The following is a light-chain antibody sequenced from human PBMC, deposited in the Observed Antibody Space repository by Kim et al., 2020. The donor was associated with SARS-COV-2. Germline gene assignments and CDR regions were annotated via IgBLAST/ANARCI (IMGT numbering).Light chain of an antibody. CDR2: GAS. Sequence: EIVMTQSPATLSVSPGERATLSCRASQSVSSNLAWYQQKPGQAPRLLIYGASTRATGIPARFSGSGSGTEFTLTISSLQSEDFAVYYCQQYKSWTPLTFGGGTKVDI. CDR3: QQYKSWTPLT. V-gene: IGKV3-15*01. CDR1: QSVSSN. J-gene: IGKJ4*01.